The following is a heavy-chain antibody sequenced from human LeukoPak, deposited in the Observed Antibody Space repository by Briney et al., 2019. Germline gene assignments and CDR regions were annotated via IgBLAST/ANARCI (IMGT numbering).Heavy chain of an antibody. J-gene: IGHJ6*02. Sequence: GGSLRLSCAASGFTVSSKYMSWVRQAPGKGLEWVSVIYSGGSTYYADSVKGRFTISRDNSKNTLYLQMNSLRAEDTAVYYCAKGVVVAYYYSGMDVWGQGTTVAVSS. CDR1: GFTVSSKY. V-gene: IGHV3-53*01. D-gene: IGHD2-15*01. CDR2: IYSGGST. CDR3: AKGVVVAYYYSGMDV.